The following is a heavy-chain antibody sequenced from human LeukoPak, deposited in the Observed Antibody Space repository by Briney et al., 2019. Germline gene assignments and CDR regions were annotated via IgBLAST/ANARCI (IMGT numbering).Heavy chain of an antibody. D-gene: IGHD1-26*01. CDR2: INWNGGST. J-gene: IGHJ4*02. V-gene: IGHV3-20*04. CDR3: AKGGDVGATTPFDY. CDR1: GFTFDDYG. Sequence: GGSLRLSCAASGFTFDDYGMSWVRQAPGKGLEWVSGINWNGGSTGYADSVKGRFTISRDNAKNTLYLQMNSLRAEDTAVYYCAKGGDVGATTPFDYWGQGTLVTVSS.